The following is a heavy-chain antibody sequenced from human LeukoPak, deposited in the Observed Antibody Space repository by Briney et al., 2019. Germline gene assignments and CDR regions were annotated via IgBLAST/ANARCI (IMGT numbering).Heavy chain of an antibody. J-gene: IGHJ6*03. D-gene: IGHD3-22*01. CDR2: INHSGST. V-gene: IGHV4-34*01. Sequence: SETLSLTCAVYGGSFSGYYWSWIRQPPGKGLEWIGEINHSGSTNYNPSLKSRVTISVDTSKNQFSLKLSSVTAADTAVYYCARGGRVNFYFYMDVWGKGTTVTGSS. CDR3: ARGGRVNFYFYMDV. CDR1: GGSFSGYY.